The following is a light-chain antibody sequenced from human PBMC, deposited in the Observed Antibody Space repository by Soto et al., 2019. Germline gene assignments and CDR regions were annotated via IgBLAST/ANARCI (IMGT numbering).Light chain of an antibody. CDR3: ATWDDSLNAMV. CDR2: STT. CDR1: SSNIGSNT. Sequence: QSVLTQPPSASGTPGQRVTISCSGSSSNIGSNTVNWYQQLPGTAPKVLIYSTTQRPSGVPDRFSGSKSGTSASLAISGLQSEDEADYYCATWDDSLNAMVFGGGTKVTVL. V-gene: IGLV1-44*01. J-gene: IGLJ3*02.